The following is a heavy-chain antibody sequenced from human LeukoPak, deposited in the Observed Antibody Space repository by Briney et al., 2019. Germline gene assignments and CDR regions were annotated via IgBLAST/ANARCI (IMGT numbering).Heavy chain of an antibody. CDR2: IKQDGSEK. Sequence: GGSLRLSCAASGFTFSSYWMSWVRQAPGKRPEWVANIKQDGSEKYYVDSVKGRFTISRDNAKNSLYLQMNSLRAEDTAVYYCARLSESSGWYYHYYYGMDVWGQGTTVTVSS. J-gene: IGHJ6*02. CDR3: ARLSESSGWYYHYYYGMDV. CDR1: GFTFSSYW. D-gene: IGHD6-19*01. V-gene: IGHV3-7*03.